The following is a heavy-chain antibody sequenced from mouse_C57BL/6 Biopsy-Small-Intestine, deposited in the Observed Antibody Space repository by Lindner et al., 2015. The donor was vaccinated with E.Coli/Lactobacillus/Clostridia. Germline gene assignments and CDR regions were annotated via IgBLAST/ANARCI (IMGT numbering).Heavy chain of an antibody. CDR3: ARFYYYGSSYAMDY. CDR2: INPSTGGT. J-gene: IGHJ4*01. D-gene: IGHD1-1*01. CDR1: GYSFTGYY. V-gene: IGHV1-42*01. Sequence: VQLQESGPELVKPGASVKISCKASGYSFTGYYMNWVKQSPEKSLEWIGEINPSTGGTTYNQKFKAKATLTVDKSSSTAYMQLKSLTSEDSAVYYCARFYYYGSSYAMDYWGQGTSVTVSS.